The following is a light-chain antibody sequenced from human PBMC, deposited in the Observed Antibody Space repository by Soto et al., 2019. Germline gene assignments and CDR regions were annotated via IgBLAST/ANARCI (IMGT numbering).Light chain of an antibody. V-gene: IGKV1-13*02. CDR3: QQFETCPFT. J-gene: IGKJ5*01. CDR1: QGISSA. CDR2: DVS. Sequence: AIQLTQSPPSLSASIGDRVTITCRASQGISSAFAWYQQKPGAVPKLLIYDVSYLQNEIPSRFSGSVSGSDFTLTIRSPLPEDFVNYDCQQFETCPFTFGQRTLLEVK.